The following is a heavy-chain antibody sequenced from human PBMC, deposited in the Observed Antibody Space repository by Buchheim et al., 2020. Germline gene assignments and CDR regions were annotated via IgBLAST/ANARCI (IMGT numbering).Heavy chain of an antibody. D-gene: IGHD4-23*01. Sequence: VQLVESGGGLVQPGGSLRLSCAASGFTFSSYGMHWVRQAPGKGLEWVAVISYDGSNKYYADSVKGRFTISRDNSKNTLYLQMNSLRAEDTAVYYCAKGGIKIYGGNSGVDYWGQGTL. CDR2: ISYDGSNK. CDR1: GFTFSSYG. V-gene: IGHV3-30*18. CDR3: AKGGIKIYGGNSGVDY. J-gene: IGHJ4*02.